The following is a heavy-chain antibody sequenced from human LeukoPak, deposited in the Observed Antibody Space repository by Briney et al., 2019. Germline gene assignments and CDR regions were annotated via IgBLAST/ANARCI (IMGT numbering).Heavy chain of an antibody. CDR3: ARLGGGGTNYYFDY. CDR2: FYHSGST. J-gene: IGHJ4*02. D-gene: IGHD2-15*01. V-gene: IGHV4-38-2*01. CDR1: GYSINSGYY. Sequence: PSETLSLTCAVSGYSINSGYYWGWIRQPPGKGLEWIESFYHSGSTYYNPSLKSRVTISVDTSRNQFSLKLTSVTAADTAVYYCARLGGGGTNYYFDYWGQGTLVTVSS.